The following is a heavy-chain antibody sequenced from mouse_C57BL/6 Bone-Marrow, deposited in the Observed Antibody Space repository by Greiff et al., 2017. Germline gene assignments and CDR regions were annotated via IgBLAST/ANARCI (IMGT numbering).Heavy chain of an antibody. CDR1: GFTFSSYA. V-gene: IGHV5-4*01. Sequence: EVQLVESGGGLVKPGGSLKLSCAASGFTFSSYAMSWVRQTPEKRLEWVATISDGGRYTYYPDNVKGRFTISRDNAKNNLYLQMRQLKSEDTAMYYCAREEGIRMDYGGQGTSGNVSS. D-gene: IGHD2-4*01. CDR3: AREEGIRMDY. CDR2: ISDGGRYT. J-gene: IGHJ4*01.